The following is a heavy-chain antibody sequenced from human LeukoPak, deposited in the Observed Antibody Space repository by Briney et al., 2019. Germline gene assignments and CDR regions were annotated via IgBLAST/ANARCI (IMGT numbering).Heavy chain of an antibody. D-gene: IGHD5-18*01. CDR3: ARYSYTNWFDP. CDR2: IYHSGST. V-gene: IGHV4-38-2*02. J-gene: IGHJ5*02. CDR1: GYSISSGYY. Sequence: SETLSLTCTVSGYSISSGYYWGWIRQPPGKGLEWIGSIYHSGSTYYNPSLKSRVTISVDTSKNQFSLKLSSVTAADTAVYYCARYSYTNWFDPWGQGTLVTVSS.